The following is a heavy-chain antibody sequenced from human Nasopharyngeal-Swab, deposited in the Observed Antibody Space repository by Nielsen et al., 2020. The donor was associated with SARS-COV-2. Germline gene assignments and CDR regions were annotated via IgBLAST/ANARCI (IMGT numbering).Heavy chain of an antibody. CDR3: ARGSITIFGVVIQGWFDP. D-gene: IGHD3-3*01. J-gene: IGHJ5*02. Sequence: WVRQAPGQGLEWMGWMNPNSGNTGYAQKFQGRVTMTRNTSISTAYTELSSLRSEDTAVYYCARGSITIFGVVIQGWFDPWGQGTLVTVSS. CDR2: MNPNSGNT. V-gene: IGHV1-8*01.